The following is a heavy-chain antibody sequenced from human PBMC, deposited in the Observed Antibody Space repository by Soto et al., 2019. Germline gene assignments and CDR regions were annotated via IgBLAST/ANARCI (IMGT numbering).Heavy chain of an antibody. CDR1: GGSISSGGYY. CDR3: ARDVGSSHGPGHPHYFDY. Sequence: PSETLSLTCTVSGGSISSGGYYWSWIRQPPGKGLEWIGYIYYSGSTNYNPSLKSRVTISVDTSKNQFSLNLNSVTAADTAVYYCARDVGSSHGPGHPHYFDYWGQGTLVTVSS. CDR2: IYYSGST. J-gene: IGHJ4*02. D-gene: IGHD2-2*01. V-gene: IGHV4-61*08.